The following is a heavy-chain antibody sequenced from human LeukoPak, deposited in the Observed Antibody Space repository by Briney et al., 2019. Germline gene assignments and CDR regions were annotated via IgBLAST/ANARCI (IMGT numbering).Heavy chain of an antibody. J-gene: IGHJ4*02. CDR1: GFTFSSYA. CDR3: ARANYYDISGYDY. Sequence: PGGSLRLSCAASGFTFSSYAMTWVRQAPGRGLEWVSAISGNGGTTYYADSVKGRFTISRDNSKNTLYLQMNSLRAGDTAVYYCARANYYDISGYDYWGQGTLVTVSS. D-gene: IGHD3-22*01. V-gene: IGHV3-23*01. CDR2: ISGNGGTT.